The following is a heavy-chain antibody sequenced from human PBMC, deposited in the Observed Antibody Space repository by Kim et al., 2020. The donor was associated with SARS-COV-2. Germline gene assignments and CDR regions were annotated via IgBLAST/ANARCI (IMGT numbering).Heavy chain of an antibody. D-gene: IGHD6-19*01. CDR2: NT. J-gene: IGHJ4*02. V-gene: IGHV1-3*01. CDR3: AREAVAGSFDY. Sequence: NTRYSQKFQGRVSITRDKSATTAYMELSGLVSEDTAVYYCAREAVAGSFDYWGQGTLVTVSS.